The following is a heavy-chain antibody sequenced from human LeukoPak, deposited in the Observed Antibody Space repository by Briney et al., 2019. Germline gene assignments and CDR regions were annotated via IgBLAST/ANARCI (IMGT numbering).Heavy chain of an antibody. CDR2: ISDSGGST. V-gene: IGHV3-23*01. D-gene: IGHD3-3*01. CDR1: GFTFSSYA. Sequence: GGSLRLSCAASGFTFSSYAMSWVRQAPGKGLEWVSAISDSGGSTYYADSVTGRFTISRDNSKNTLYLQMNSLRAEDTAVYYCARDSTCYDFWSGYFDYWGQGTLVTVSS. CDR3: ARDSTCYDFWSGYFDY. J-gene: IGHJ4*02.